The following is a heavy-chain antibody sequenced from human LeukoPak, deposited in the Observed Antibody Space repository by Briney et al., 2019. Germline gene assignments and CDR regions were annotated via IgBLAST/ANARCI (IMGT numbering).Heavy chain of an antibody. V-gene: IGHV3-23*01. CDR2: ISGSGGST. CDR1: GFTFSSYA. D-gene: IGHD6-19*01. CDR3: AKDRVSGWLRMNLDY. Sequence: GGSLRLSYAASGFTFSSYAMSWVRQAPGKGLEWVSAISGSGGSTYYADSVKGRFTISRDNSKNTLYLQMNILRAEDTAVYYCAKDRVSGWLRMNLDYWGQGILVTVSS. J-gene: IGHJ4*02.